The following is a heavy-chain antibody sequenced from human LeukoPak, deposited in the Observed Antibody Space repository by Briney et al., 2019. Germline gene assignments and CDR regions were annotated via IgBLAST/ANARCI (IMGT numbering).Heavy chain of an antibody. CDR2: IIPILGIA. J-gene: IGHJ2*01. CDR1: GYTFTSYD. V-gene: IGHV1-69*04. Sequence: ASVKVSCKASGYTFTSYDINWVRQATGQGLEWMGRIIPILGIANYAQKFQGRVTITADKSTSTAYMELSSLRSEDTAVYYCAKSVVVPAAITYYWYFDLWGRGTLVTVSS. CDR3: AKSVVVPAAITYYWYFDL. D-gene: IGHD2-2*02.